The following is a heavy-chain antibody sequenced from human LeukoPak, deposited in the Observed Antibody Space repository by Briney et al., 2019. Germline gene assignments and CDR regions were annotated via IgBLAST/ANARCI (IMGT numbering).Heavy chain of an antibody. V-gene: IGHV4-59*01. J-gene: IGHJ4*02. CDR3: AGNDYYGSGSYVDY. D-gene: IGHD3-10*01. CDR2: IYYSGST. CDR1: GGSISSYY. Sequence: SETLSLTCTVSGGSISSYYWSWIRQPPGKGLEWIGYIYYSGSTNYNPSLKSRVTISVDTSKNQFSLKLSSVTAADTAVYYCAGNDYYGSGSYVDYRGQGTLVTVSS.